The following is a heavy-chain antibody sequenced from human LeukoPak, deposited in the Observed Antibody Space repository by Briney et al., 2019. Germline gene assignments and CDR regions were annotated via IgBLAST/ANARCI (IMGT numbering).Heavy chain of an antibody. J-gene: IGHJ4*02. Sequence: GGSLRLSCAASGFTFSSYSMNWVRQAPGKGLEWVSSISSSSSYIYYADSVKGRFTISRDNAKNSLYLRMNSLRAEDTAVYYCARDLGCSGGSCYGFDYWGQGTLVTVSS. V-gene: IGHV3-21*01. CDR1: GFTFSSYS. CDR3: ARDLGCSGGSCYGFDY. D-gene: IGHD2-15*01. CDR2: ISSSSSYI.